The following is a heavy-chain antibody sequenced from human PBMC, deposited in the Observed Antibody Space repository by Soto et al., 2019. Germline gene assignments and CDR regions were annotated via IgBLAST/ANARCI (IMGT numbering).Heavy chain of an antibody. D-gene: IGHD6-13*01. CDR3: ARHPERIAQIGWFDP. CDR2: ISSSSSTI. CDR1: GFTFSSYS. V-gene: IGHV3-48*01. Sequence: EVQLLESGGGLVQPGGSLRLSCAASGFTFSSYSMNWVRQAPGKGLEWVSYISSSSSTIYYADSVKGRFTISRDNAKNSLYLQMYSLRAEDTAVYYCARHPERIAQIGWFDPWRQGTLVTVSS. J-gene: IGHJ5*02.